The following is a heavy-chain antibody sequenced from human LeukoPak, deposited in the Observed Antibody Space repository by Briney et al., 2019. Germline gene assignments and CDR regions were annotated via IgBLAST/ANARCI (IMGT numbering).Heavy chain of an antibody. Sequence: GGSLRLPCAASGFDFSTYTMNWVRQAPGTGLEWVSSVRSSSSGDIYYADSVKGRFTISRDNAKNSMYLQIHSLRVDDTAVYYCARGIPLGGGWLDPWGQGTLVTVSS. V-gene: IGHV3-21*06. CDR2: VRSSSSGDI. J-gene: IGHJ5*02. D-gene: IGHD1-26*01. CDR1: GFDFSTYT. CDR3: ARGIPLGGGWLDP.